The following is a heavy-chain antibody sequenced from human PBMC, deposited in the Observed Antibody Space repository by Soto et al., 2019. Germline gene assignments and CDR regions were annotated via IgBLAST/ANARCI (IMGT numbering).Heavy chain of an antibody. CDR2: IGTAGDT. D-gene: IGHD3-16*02. CDR3: ARASSYRGELSLIDY. V-gene: IGHV3-13*01. Sequence: GGSLRLSCAASGFTFSSYDMHWVRQATGKGLEWVSAIGTAGDTYYPGSVKGRFTISRENAKNSLYLQMNSLRAEDTAVYYCARASSYRGELSLIDYWGQGTLVTVSS. J-gene: IGHJ4*02. CDR1: GFTFSSYD.